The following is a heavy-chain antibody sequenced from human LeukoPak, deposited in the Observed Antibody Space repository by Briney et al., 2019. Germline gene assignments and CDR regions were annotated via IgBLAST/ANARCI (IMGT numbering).Heavy chain of an antibody. CDR2: TYYRSTWYN. V-gene: IGHV6-1*01. J-gene: IGHJ5*02. D-gene: IGHD2-2*01. Sequence: SQTLSLTCAISGDSVSSNSITWNWIRQPPSRGLEWLGRTYYRSTWYNDYAVSVRGRITVNPDTSKNQFSLHLNSVTPEDTAVYYCARRLTQYDCFDPWGQGILVTVSS. CDR3: ARRLTQYDCFDP. CDR1: GDSVSSNSIT.